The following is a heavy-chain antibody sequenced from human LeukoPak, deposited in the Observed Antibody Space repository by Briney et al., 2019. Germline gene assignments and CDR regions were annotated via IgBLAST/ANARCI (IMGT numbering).Heavy chain of an antibody. J-gene: IGHJ4*02. CDR2: IYYSGST. CDR3: ARDSGSSGFIDY. D-gene: IGHD3-22*01. Sequence: SETLSLTCTVSGGSISSSSYYWGWIRQPPGKGLEWIGSIYYSGSTYYNPSLKSRVTISVDTSKNQFSLKLSSVTAADTAVYHCARDSGSSGFIDYWGQGTLVTVSS. CDR1: GGSISSSSYY. V-gene: IGHV4-39*07.